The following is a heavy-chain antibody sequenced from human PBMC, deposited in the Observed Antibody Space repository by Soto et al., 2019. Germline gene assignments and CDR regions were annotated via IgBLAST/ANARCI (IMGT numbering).Heavy chain of an antibody. D-gene: IGHD3-10*01. CDR2: IYHSGST. CDR1: GGSISSSNW. J-gene: IGHJ6*02. Sequence: SETLSLTCAVSGGSISSSNWWGWVRQPPGKGLEWIGEIYHSGSTNYNPSLKSRVTISVDKSKNQFSLKLSSVTAADTAVYYCARCYGSGSSYYYYYGMDVWGQGTTVTVSS. V-gene: IGHV4-4*02. CDR3: ARCYGSGSSYYYYYGMDV.